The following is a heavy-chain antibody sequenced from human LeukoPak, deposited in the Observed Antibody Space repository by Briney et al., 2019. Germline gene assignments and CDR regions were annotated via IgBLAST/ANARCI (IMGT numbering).Heavy chain of an antibody. D-gene: IGHD6-19*01. J-gene: IGHJ5*02. CDR3: ARDDPLDKISSGWGP. CDR2: INPSDGST. Sequence: ASVKVSCKASGYIFTNYYMHWVRQAPEQGLEWMGIINPSDGSTSYAQKFQGRVTMTRDTSTSTVYMELSSLRSEDTAVYYCARDDPLDKISSGWGPWGQGTLVTVSS. V-gene: IGHV1-46*01. CDR1: GYIFTNYY.